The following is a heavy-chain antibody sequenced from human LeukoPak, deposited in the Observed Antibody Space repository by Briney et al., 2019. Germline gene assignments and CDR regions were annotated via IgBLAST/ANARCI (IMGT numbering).Heavy chain of an antibody. J-gene: IGHJ6*03. Sequence: ASVKVSCKASGYTFTTYYMHWVRQAPGQGLEWMGIINPSGGSTSYAQKFQGRVTMTRDRSTSTVYMELRSLRSDDTAVYYCARHHGGKVYSGSYKYYYYYMDVWGKGTTVTISS. CDR2: INPSGGST. V-gene: IGHV1-46*01. D-gene: IGHD1-26*01. CDR1: GYTFTTYY. CDR3: ARHHGGKVYSGSYKYYYYYMDV.